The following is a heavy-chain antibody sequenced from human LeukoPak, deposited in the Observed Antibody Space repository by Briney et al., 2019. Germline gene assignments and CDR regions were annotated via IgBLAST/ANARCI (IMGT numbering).Heavy chain of an antibody. J-gene: IGHJ6*03. D-gene: IGHD3-22*01. Sequence: PSETLSLTCTVSGGSISSYYWSWIRQPPGKGLEWIGYIYYSGSTNYNPSLKSRVTISVDTSKNQFSLKLSSVTAADTAVYYCARRDYYDSSGNVYYDMDVWGKGTTVTVSS. V-gene: IGHV4-59*01. CDR1: GGSISSYY. CDR3: ARRDYYDSSGNVYYDMDV. CDR2: IYYSGST.